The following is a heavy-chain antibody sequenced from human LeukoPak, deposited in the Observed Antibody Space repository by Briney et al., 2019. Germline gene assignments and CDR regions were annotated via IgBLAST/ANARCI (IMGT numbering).Heavy chain of an antibody. CDR2: IYPGDSDT. Sequence: GESLKISCQGSGYSFNSYWLAWVRQMPGKGLEWMGIIYPGDSDTIYSPSFQGQITISADKSINTAYLRWSSLKASDTAMYYCARAYYCGGGSCKLEYWGKGTLVTVSS. CDR1: GYSFNSYW. J-gene: IGHJ4*02. V-gene: IGHV5-51*01. D-gene: IGHD2-15*01. CDR3: ARAYYCGGGSCKLEY.